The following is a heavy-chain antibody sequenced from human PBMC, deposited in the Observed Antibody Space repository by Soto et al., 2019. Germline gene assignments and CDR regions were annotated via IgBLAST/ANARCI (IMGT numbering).Heavy chain of an antibody. CDR2: ISGSGGTT. V-gene: IGHV3-23*01. Sequence: GGSLRLSCAASGFTFSSYAVNWVRQAPGKGLEWVSAISGSGGTTFYADSVKGRFTISRDNSKNTLYLQMNSLRAEDTAVYYCAKDLTAGTLYGMDVWGPGTTVTLSS. CDR1: GFTFSSYA. J-gene: IGHJ6*02. CDR3: AKDLTAGTLYGMDV. D-gene: IGHD6-13*01.